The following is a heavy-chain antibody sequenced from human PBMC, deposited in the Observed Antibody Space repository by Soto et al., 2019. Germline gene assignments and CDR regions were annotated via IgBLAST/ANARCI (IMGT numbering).Heavy chain of an antibody. J-gene: IGHJ6*02. CDR1: GYTFTSYG. Sequence: QVQLVRSGAEVKKPGASVKVSCKASGYTFTSYGISWVRQAPGQGLEWMGWISAYNGNTNYAQKLQGRVTMTTDTSTSTAYMELRSLRSDDTAVYYCARDQVDYSNPLYYYGMDVWGQGTTVTVSS. CDR3: ARDQVDYSNPLYYYGMDV. CDR2: ISAYNGNT. V-gene: IGHV1-18*01. D-gene: IGHD4-4*01.